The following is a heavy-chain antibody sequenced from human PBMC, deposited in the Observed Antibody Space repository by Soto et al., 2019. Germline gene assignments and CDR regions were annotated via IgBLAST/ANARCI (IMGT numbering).Heavy chain of an antibody. CDR3: ARGRDDILTGYSWFDP. V-gene: IGHV4-30-4*01. CDR1: GGSISSGDYY. D-gene: IGHD3-9*01. CDR2: IYYSGST. J-gene: IGHJ5*02. Sequence: ASETLSLTCTVSGGSISSGDYYWSWIRQPPGKGLEWIGYIYYSGSTYYNPSLKSRVTISVDTSKNQFSLKLSSVTAADTAVYYCARGRDDILTGYSWFDPWGQGTLVTVSS.